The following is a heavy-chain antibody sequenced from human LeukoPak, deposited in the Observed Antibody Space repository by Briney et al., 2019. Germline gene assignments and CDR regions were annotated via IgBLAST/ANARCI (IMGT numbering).Heavy chain of an antibody. D-gene: IGHD3-22*01. CDR2: IYTSGST. Sequence: SETLSLTCTVSGGSISSGSYYWSWIRQPAGKGLEWIGRIYTSGSTNYNPSLKSRVTISVDTSKNQFSLKLSSVTAADTAVYYCAREKIADSSKDYWGQGTLVAVSS. V-gene: IGHV4-61*02. CDR3: AREKIADSSKDY. J-gene: IGHJ4*02. CDR1: GGSISSGSYY.